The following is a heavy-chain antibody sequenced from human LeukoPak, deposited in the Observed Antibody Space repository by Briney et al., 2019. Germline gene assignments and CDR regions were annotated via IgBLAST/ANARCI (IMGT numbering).Heavy chain of an antibody. V-gene: IGHV4-39*01. J-gene: IGHJ6*03. Sequence: SETLSLTCTVSSGSISSSNYYWGWIRQPSGKGLEWIGSIYCGGSTYYNPSLKSRVTISVDTSKNQFSLKLTSVTAADTAVYFGGSGAFYYYMDVWGKGTTVTVSS. CDR2: IYCGGST. D-gene: IGHD1-26*01. CDR3: GSGAFYYYMDV. CDR1: SGSISSSNYY.